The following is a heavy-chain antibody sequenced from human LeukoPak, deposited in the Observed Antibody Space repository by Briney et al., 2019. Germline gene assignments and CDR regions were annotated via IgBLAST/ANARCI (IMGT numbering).Heavy chain of an antibody. J-gene: IGHJ4*02. CDR1: GYTFTGYY. V-gene: IGHV1-2*02. D-gene: IGHD3-16*01. CDR3: ARDKSGGRALVY. Sequence: ASVKVSCKASGYTFTGYYMHWVRQAPGQGLEWMGWINPHSGGSDYAQNFQGRVTMTRDTSISTAYMELGRLRSDDTAVYYCARDKSGGRALVYWGQGTLVTVSS. CDR2: INPHSGGS.